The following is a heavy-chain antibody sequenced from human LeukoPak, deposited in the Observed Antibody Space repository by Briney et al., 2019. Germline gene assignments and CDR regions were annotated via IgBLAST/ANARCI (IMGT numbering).Heavy chain of an antibody. J-gene: IGHJ3*02. CDR3: AREDSWANAFEI. Sequence: GGSLRLSCAASGFTHSVYYMSWIRQAPGKGLEWVSYISSSGSTIYYADSVKGRFTISRDNAKNSLYLQMNSLTAEDAAGYYCAREDSWANAFEIWGQGTMVTVSS. CDR2: ISSSGSTI. CDR1: GFTHSVYY. V-gene: IGHV3-11*04. D-gene: IGHD6-13*01.